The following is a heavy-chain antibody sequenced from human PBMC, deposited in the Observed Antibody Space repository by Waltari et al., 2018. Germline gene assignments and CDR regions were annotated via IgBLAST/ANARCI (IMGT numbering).Heavy chain of an antibody. CDR3: ASLRPMITFGGYGY. D-gene: IGHD3-16*01. V-gene: IGHV4-34*01. Sequence: QVQLQQWGAGLLTPSETLSLTCAVYGGSFIGSYWMWIRQPPGKGLEWIGEINHSGSTNYNPSLKSRVTISVDTSKNQFSLKLSSVTAADTAVYYCASLRPMITFGGYGYWGQGTLVTVSS. CDR1: GGSFIGSY. J-gene: IGHJ4*02. CDR2: INHSGST.